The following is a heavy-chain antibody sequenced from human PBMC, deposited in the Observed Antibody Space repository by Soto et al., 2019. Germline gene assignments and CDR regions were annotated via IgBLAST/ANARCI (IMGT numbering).Heavy chain of an antibody. Sequence: PGGSLRLSCAASGFTFSSYAMSWVRQAPGKGLEWVSAISGSGGSTYYADSVKGRFTISRDNSKNTLYLQMNSLRAEDTAVYYCAAGGYGCELLLYFDLWGRGTLVTVSS. V-gene: IGHV3-23*01. CDR3: AAGGYGCELLLYFDL. J-gene: IGHJ2*01. CDR1: GFTFSSYA. CDR2: ISGSGGST. D-gene: IGHD1-26*01.